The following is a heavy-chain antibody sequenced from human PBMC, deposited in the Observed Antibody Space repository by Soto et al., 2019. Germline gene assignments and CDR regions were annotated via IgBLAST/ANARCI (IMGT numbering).Heavy chain of an antibody. V-gene: IGHV3-23*01. D-gene: IGHD3-10*01. CDR1: GFMFSTTD. CDR2: IEGSGEIT. Sequence: GGSLRLSCAASGFMFSTTDMSWVRQAPGKGLEWLTTIEGSGEITYYADSVKGRFTISRDNSKSTVYLQMDSLTADDTAVYFCVKNSGWFNTWGQGTPVTVSS. J-gene: IGHJ5*02. CDR3: VKNSGWFNT.